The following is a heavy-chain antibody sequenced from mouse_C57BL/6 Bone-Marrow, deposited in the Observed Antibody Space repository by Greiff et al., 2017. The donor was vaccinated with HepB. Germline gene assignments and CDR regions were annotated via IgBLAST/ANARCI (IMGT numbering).Heavy chain of an antibody. J-gene: IGHJ4*01. CDR2: IRSDGST. CDR1: GFSLTSYG. D-gene: IGHD2-5*01. Sequence: QVQLKESGPGLVAPSQSLSITCTVSGFSLTSYGVHWVRQPPGKGLEWLVVIRSDGSTTYNSALKSRLSISKDNSKSQVFLKMNSLQTDDTAMYYCARQAYYSNYDYAMDYWGQGTSVTVSS. V-gene: IGHV2-6-1*01. CDR3: ARQAYYSNYDYAMDY.